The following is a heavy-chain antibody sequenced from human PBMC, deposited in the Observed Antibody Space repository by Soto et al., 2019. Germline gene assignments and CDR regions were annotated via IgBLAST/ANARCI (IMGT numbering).Heavy chain of an antibody. V-gene: IGHV4-39*01. CDR3: ATLYNYDILTAYHYYGMDV. Sequence: SETLSLTCTVSGGSISSSSYYWGWIRQPRGKGLEWMGIIYYTASTYYSPTINSRVTISVHTSNNQFTLKLSSLTPADTAVYYCATLYNYDILTAYHYYGMDVWGQGTTVTVSS. CDR1: GGSISSSSYY. D-gene: IGHD3-9*01. J-gene: IGHJ6*02. CDR2: IYYTAST.